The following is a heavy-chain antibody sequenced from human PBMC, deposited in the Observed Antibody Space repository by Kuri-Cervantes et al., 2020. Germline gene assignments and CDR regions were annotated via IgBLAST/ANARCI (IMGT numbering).Heavy chain of an antibody. V-gene: IGHV4-59*01. CDR2: IYYSGST. CDR1: GGSFSGYY. J-gene: IGHJ6*02. Sequence: SQTLSLTCAVYGGSFSGYYWGWIRQPPGKGLEWIGYIYYSGSTNYNPSLKSRVTISVDTSKNQFSLKLSSVTAADTAVYYCARGTTATHIYYYYGMDVWGQGTTVTVSS. CDR3: ARGTTATHIYYYYGMDV. D-gene: IGHD4-17*01.